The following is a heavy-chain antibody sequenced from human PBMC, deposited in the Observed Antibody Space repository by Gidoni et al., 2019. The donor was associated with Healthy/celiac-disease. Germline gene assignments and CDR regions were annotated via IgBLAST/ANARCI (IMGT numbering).Heavy chain of an antibody. Sequence: VQPVESVGGSFPPGGSLRLSCAASGFPFGIFAMHWLRQAPGKGLEYVSASGSNGGSTYYANSVKSRFTISRDNTKNTLYLQMGSLGDEDMAEYYCAREGSYGWGGEYYFDYWGQGTLVTVSS. V-gene: IGHV3-64*01. CDR2: SGSNGGST. CDR1: GFPFGIFA. J-gene: IGHJ4*02. CDR3: AREGSYGWGGEYYFDY. D-gene: IGHD5-18*01.